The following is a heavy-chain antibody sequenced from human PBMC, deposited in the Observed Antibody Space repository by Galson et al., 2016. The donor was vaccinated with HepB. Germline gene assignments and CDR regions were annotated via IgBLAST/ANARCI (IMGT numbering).Heavy chain of an antibody. V-gene: IGHV1-46*01. J-gene: IGHJ1*01. CDR3: AKNRYIGWANPYFQH. CDR1: GYTFTTSY. CDR2: INPSSGSA. Sequence: SVKVSCKASGYTFTTSYMHWLRQAPGQGLEWMGMINPSSGSATYAQRFQGRVTMTRDTSTSTVYMEVSSLRSEDTATYYCAKNRYIGWANPYFQHWGQGTQLTVSS. D-gene: IGHD5-24*01.